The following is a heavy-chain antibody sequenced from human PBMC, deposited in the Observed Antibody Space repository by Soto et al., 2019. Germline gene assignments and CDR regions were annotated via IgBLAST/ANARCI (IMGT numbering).Heavy chain of an antibody. D-gene: IGHD3-9*01. V-gene: IGHV1-8*01. CDR3: ARGRHYDTLAYWFDP. CDR1: GYTFTIYD. J-gene: IGHJ5*02. Sequence: ASVKVSCKASGYTFTIYDINWVRQATGQGLEWMGWMNPNSGNTAYAQKFQGRVTMTRNTSISTAYMELSSLRSEDTAVYYCARGRHYDTLAYWFDPWGQGTLVTVSS. CDR2: MNPNSGNT.